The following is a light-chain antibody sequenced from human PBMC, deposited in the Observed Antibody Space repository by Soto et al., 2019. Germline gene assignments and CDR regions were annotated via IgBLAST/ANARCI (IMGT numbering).Light chain of an antibody. J-gene: IGKJ5*01. CDR3: QQYGSSPPIA. CDR1: QSVSSSY. CDR2: GAS. V-gene: IGKV3-20*01. Sequence: EIVLTQSPGTLSLSTGERATLSCRATQSVSSSYLAWYQQKPGQAPRLLIYGASSRATGIPDRFSGSGSGTDFTLTISRLEPEDFAVYYCQQYGSSPPIAFGQGTRLLIK.